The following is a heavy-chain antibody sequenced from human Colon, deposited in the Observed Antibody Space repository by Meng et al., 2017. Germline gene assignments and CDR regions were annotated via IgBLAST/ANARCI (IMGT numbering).Heavy chain of an antibody. CDR3: ARDTLYGTDY. J-gene: IGHJ4*02. CDR1: GGSIKGGGYH. Sequence: QVHLHESGPGLGSSSHELSLVCTVSGGSIKGGGYHWSWVRQHPGKGLEYIGFMSDSGTTDYNPSLRSRVSISEIGSSKNQFSLTLRSVTAADTATYFCARDTLYGTDYWGQGVLVTVSS. CDR2: MSDSGTT. V-gene: IGHV4-31*03. D-gene: IGHD4-17*01.